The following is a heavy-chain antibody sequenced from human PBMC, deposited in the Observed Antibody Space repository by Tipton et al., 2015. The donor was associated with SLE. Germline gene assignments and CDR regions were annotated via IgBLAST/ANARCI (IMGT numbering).Heavy chain of an antibody. Sequence: QLVQSGAEVKKPGESLKISCKGSGYSFTKYWIGWVRQMPGKGLEWMGIIYPGDSDTRYSQSFQGHVTISVDTSISTAYLHWSGLKASDTAMYYCARRGGLSTIDSWGQGTLVIVSS. CDR3: ARRGGLSTIDS. J-gene: IGHJ5*01. CDR2: IYPGDSDT. CDR1: GYSFTKYW. V-gene: IGHV5-51*03. D-gene: IGHD5/OR15-5a*01.